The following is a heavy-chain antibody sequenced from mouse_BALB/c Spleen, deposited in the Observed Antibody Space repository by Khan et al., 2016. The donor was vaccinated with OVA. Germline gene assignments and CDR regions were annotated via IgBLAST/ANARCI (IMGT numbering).Heavy chain of an antibody. CDR1: GDSITSGY. D-gene: IGHD2-12*01. Sequence: EVQLQESGPSLVKPSQTLSLTCSVTGDSITSGYWNWIWKFPENKLEYMGYIIYTGYTYYNPSLQSRISITRHTSKNQYYLQLNSVTDEDTATYYCARSTYRYAFVYWGQGTLVTVSA. CDR3: ARSTYRYAFVY. CDR2: IIYTGYT. V-gene: IGHV3-8*02. J-gene: IGHJ3*01.